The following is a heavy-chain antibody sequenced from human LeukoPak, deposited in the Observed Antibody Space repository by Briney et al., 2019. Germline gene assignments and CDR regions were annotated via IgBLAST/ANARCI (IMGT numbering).Heavy chain of an antibody. CDR2: IYTSGST. CDR1: GGSTSSYY. Sequence: SETLSLTCTVSGGSTSSYYWSWIRQPAGKGLEWIGRIYTSGSTNYNPSLKSRVTISIDTSKNYFSLNLRSVAAADTAVYYCAREAHTRIRYYFDYWGQGTLVTVSS. J-gene: IGHJ4*02. CDR3: AREAHTRIRYYFDY. V-gene: IGHV4-4*07. D-gene: IGHD2-15*01.